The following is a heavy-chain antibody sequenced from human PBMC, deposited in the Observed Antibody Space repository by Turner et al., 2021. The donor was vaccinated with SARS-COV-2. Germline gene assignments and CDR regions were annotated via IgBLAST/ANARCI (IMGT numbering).Heavy chain of an antibody. J-gene: IGHJ3*02. CDR2: ISISSSYI. CDR3: ARWGPYYYDSSGYYPDAFDI. V-gene: IGHV3-21*01. CDR1: GFTFSSYS. D-gene: IGHD3-22*01. Sequence: EVQLVESGGGLVKPGGSLRLSCAASGFTFSSYSMNWVRQAPGKGLEWVSSISISSSYIYYADSGKGRFTISRDNAKNSLYLQMNSLRAEDTAVYYCARWGPYYYDSSGYYPDAFDIWGQGTMVTVSS.